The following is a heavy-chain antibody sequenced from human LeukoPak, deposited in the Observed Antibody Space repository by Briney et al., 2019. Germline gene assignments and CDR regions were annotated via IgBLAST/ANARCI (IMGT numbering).Heavy chain of an antibody. Sequence: SETLSLACTVSGYSISSGYYWGWIRQPPGKGLEWIGSIYHSGSTYYNPSLKSRVTISVDTSKNQFSLKLSSVTAADTAVYYCAGSSIVVVPGAVDYWGQGTLVTVSS. V-gene: IGHV4-38-2*02. J-gene: IGHJ4*02. CDR2: IYHSGST. D-gene: IGHD2-2*01. CDR1: GYSISSGYY. CDR3: AGSSIVVVPGAVDY.